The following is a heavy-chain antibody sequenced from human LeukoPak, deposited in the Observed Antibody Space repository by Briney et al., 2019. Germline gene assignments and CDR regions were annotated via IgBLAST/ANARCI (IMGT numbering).Heavy chain of an antibody. CDR3: ARQKYSSGSALDY. CDR2: IYRGDSDT. Sequence: GGALQISFKGSGYRFTNYWIGWGRPRPGKGLDWMGTIYRGDSDTRYSPSFQGQVTISADKSISTAYLQWSSLKASDTAMYYCARQKYSSGSALDYWGQGTLVTVSS. J-gene: IGHJ4*02. V-gene: IGHV5-51*01. CDR1: GYRFTNYW. D-gene: IGHD6-19*01.